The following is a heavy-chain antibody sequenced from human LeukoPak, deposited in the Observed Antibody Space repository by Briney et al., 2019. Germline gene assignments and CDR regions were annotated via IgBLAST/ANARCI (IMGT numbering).Heavy chain of an antibody. CDR1: GFTFSSYA. Sequence: GGSLRLSCAASGFTFSSYAMSWVRQAPGKGLEWVSANSGSGGSTYYADSVKGRFTISRDNSKNTLYLQMNSLRAEDTAVYYCAKCTKYQLREFDYWGQGTLVTVSS. D-gene: IGHD2-2*01. J-gene: IGHJ4*02. CDR3: AKCTKYQLREFDY. CDR2: NSGSGGST. V-gene: IGHV3-23*01.